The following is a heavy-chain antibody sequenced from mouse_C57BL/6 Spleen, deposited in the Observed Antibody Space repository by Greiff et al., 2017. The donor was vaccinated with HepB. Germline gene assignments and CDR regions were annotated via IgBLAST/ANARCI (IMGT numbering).Heavy chain of an antibody. CDR3: ARWDYGSSY. D-gene: IGHD1-1*01. Sequence: QVQLQQSGPELVKPGASVKISCKASGYAFSSSWMSWVKQRPGKGLEWIGRIYPGDGDTNYNGKFKGKATLTADKSSSTAYMQLSSLTSEDSAVYFCARWDYGSSYWGQGTLVTVSA. J-gene: IGHJ3*01. CDR1: GYAFSSSW. CDR2: IYPGDGDT. V-gene: IGHV1-82*01.